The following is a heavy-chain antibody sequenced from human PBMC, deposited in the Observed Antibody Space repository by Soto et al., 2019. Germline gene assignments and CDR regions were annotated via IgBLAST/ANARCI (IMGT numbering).Heavy chain of an antibody. CDR2: IIHSFGTA. CDR3: ARDVLKDSSGYPRY. D-gene: IGHD3-22*01. CDR1: GGTFSSYA. Sequence: QVQLVQSGAEVKKPGSSVKVSCKASGGTFSSYAISWVRQAPGQGLEWMGGIIHSFGTANYAQTFQGRVTITAGASTSTAYMELSRLRSEDTAVYYCARDVLKDSSGYPRYWGQGTLVTVSS. V-gene: IGHV1-69*01. J-gene: IGHJ4*02.